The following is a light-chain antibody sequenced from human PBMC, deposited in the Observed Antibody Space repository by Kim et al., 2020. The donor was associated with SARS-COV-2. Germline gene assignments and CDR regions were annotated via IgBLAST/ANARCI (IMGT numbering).Light chain of an antibody. V-gene: IGKV3-20*01. J-gene: IGKJ1*01. CDR3: QHYGNSPRT. CDR2: GAS. CDR1: QSVSSSY. Sequence: EIVLTQSPGTLSLSPGERATLSCRASQSVSSSYLAWYQQKPGQAPRVLIYGASSRATGIPDRFSGSGSGTDFTLTISRLEPEDFAVYYCQHYGNSPRTFGQGTKVDIK.